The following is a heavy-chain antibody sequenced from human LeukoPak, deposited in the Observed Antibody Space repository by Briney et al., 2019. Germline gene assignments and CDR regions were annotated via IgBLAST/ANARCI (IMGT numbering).Heavy chain of an antibody. J-gene: IGHJ3*02. CDR2: IYTSRST. D-gene: IGHD6-13*01. Sequence: SETLSLTCTVSGGSISSYYWSRILQPAGKGLEWIGRIYTSRSTNYNPSLKSRVTMSVDTSKNQFSLKLSSVTAADTAVYYCATGSSSWYAGAFDIWGQGTMVTVSS. V-gene: IGHV4-4*07. CDR1: GGSISSYY. CDR3: ATGSSSWYAGAFDI.